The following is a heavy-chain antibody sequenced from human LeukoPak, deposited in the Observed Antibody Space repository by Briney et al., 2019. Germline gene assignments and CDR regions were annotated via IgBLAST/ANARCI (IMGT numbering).Heavy chain of an antibody. D-gene: IGHD4-23*01. CDR3: ARDFVDDGGNSYWYFDL. J-gene: IGHJ2*01. Sequence: SETLSLTCTLSGGSISSYYWRWIRQPPGGGLEWIGYIYYSGSTKYNPSLKSRVTISVDTSKNQFSLKLSSVTAADTAGYYCARDFVDDGGNSYWYFDLWGRGTLVTVSS. CDR2: IYYSGST. CDR1: GGSISSYY. V-gene: IGHV4-59*01.